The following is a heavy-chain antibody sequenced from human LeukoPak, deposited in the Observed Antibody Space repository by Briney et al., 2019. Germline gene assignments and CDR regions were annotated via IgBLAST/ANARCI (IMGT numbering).Heavy chain of an antibody. J-gene: IGHJ6*02. CDR3: ARDRHGPIHYGMDV. CDR1: GGSVSSGGYY. D-gene: IGHD3-3*01. V-gene: IGHV4-31*03. Sequence: PSETLSLTCTVSGGSVSSGGYYWSWIRQHPGKGLEWIGYIYYSGSTYYNPSLKSRVTISVDTSKNQFSLKLSSVTAADTAVYHCARDRHGPIHYGMDVWGQGTTVTVSS. CDR2: IYYSGST.